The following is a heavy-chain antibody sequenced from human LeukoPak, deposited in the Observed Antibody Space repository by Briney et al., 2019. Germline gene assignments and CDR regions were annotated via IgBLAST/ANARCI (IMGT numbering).Heavy chain of an antibody. CDR1: GFTVSSNY. CDR3: ARELTYDSGGQLAFDI. Sequence: PGGSLRLSCAASGFTVSSNYMSWVRQAPGKGLEWVSVIYSGGSTYYADSVKGRFTISRDNSKNTLYLQMNSLRAEDTAVYYCARELTYDSGGQLAFDIWGQGTMVTVSS. V-gene: IGHV3-66*01. J-gene: IGHJ3*02. D-gene: IGHD3-22*01. CDR2: IYSGGST.